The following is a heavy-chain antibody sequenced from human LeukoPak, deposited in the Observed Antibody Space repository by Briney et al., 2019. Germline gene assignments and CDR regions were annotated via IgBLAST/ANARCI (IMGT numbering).Heavy chain of an antibody. CDR3: ARDLHCSSTSCYGNWFDP. D-gene: IGHD2-2*01. CDR2: MYYSGST. J-gene: IGHJ5*02. Sequence: SETLSLTCAVYGGSFSGYYWGWIRQPPGKGLEWIGSMYYSGSTYYNPSLKSRVTISVDTSKNHFSLKLSSVTAADTAVYYCARDLHCSSTSCYGNWFDPWGQGTLVTVSS. V-gene: IGHV4-34*01. CDR1: GGSFSGYY.